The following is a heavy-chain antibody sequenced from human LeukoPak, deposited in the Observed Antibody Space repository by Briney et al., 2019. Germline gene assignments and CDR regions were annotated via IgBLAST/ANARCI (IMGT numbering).Heavy chain of an antibody. Sequence: ETLSLTCTVSGGSISSYYWSWIRQPPGKGLEWIGYIYYSGSTNYNPSLKSGVTISVDTSKNQFSLNLSSVTAADTAVYYCARAEGYYDSSGYYPHEYFQHWGQGTLVTVSS. CDR3: ARAEGYYDSSGYYPHEYFQH. J-gene: IGHJ1*01. V-gene: IGHV4-59*01. CDR1: GGSISSYY. CDR2: IYYSGST. D-gene: IGHD3-22*01.